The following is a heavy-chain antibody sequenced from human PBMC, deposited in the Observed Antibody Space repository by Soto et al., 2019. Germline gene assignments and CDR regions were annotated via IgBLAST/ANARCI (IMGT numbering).Heavy chain of an antibody. CDR1: GYTFTSYG. D-gene: IGHD3-22*01. Sequence: ASVKVSCKASGYTFTSYGISWVRQAPGQGLEWMGWISAYNGNTNYAQKLQGRVTMTTDTSTSTAYMELRSLRSDDTAVYYCARDWSEYYYDSSGSFDYGGQGPLVTVSS. CDR2: ISAYNGNT. V-gene: IGHV1-18*01. CDR3: ARDWSEYYYDSSGSFDY. J-gene: IGHJ4*02.